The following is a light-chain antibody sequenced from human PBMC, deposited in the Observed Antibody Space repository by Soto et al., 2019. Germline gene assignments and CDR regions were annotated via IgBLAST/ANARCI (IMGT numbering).Light chain of an antibody. J-gene: IGKJ3*01. V-gene: IGKV3-15*01. CDR2: YAS. CDR1: ESVHRN. CDR3: QHYSNWPPT. Sequence: EVVMTQSPATLSVSPGGRVTLSCRASESVHRNLAWYQQKPGQGPSLLIYYASPRATGVPDRFTGSGSGTEFTLTISSLQSEDFGVYHCQHYSNWPPTFGPGTKVEIK.